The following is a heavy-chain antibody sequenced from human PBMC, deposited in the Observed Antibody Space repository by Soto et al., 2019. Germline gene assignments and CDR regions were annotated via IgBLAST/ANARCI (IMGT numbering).Heavy chain of an antibody. CDR3: ARDLDPSQDYGGNSGGMDV. CDR1: GFTFSSYG. CDR2: IWYDGSNK. J-gene: IGHJ6*02. D-gene: IGHD4-17*01. V-gene: IGHV3-33*01. Sequence: QVQLVESGGGVVQPGRSLRLSCAASGFTFSSYGMHWVRQAPGKGLEWVAVIWYDGSNKYYAESVKGRFTISRDNSKNTLYLQMNSLRAEDTAVYYCARDLDPSQDYGGNSGGMDVWGQGTTVTVSS.